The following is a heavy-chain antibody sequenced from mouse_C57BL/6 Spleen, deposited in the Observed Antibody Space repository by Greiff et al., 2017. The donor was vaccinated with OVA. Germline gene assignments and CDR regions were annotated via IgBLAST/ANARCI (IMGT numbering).Heavy chain of an antibody. J-gene: IGHJ4*01. CDR1: GFTFTDYY. D-gene: IGHD1-1*01. CDR3: ARLLRYAMDY. V-gene: IGHV7-3*01. CDR2: IRNKANGYTT. Sequence: EVKLVESGGGLVQPGGSLSLSCAASGFTFTDYYMSWVRQPPGTALEWLGFIRNKANGYTTEYSASVKGRFTISRDNSQSILYLQMNALIAEDSATYYCARLLRYAMDYWGQGTSVTVSS.